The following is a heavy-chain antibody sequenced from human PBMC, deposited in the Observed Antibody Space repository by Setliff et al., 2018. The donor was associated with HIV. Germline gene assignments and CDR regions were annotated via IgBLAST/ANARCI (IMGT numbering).Heavy chain of an antibody. Sequence: GASVKVSCKASGYTFTSYGISWVRQAPGQGLEWMGWISAYNGNTHYAQRLQGRVTMTTDTSTRTAYMELRSLRSDDTAVYYCARQFLDWSNDYYSRYYMDVWGQGSLVTVSS. CDR3: ARQFLDWSNDYYSRYYMDV. CDR1: GYTFTSYG. J-gene: IGHJ4*02. CDR2: ISAYNGNT. D-gene: IGHD3-3*01. V-gene: IGHV1-18*01.